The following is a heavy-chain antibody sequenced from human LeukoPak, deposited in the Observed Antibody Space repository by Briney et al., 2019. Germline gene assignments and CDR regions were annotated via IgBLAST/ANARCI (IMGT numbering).Heavy chain of an antibody. CDR3: ARGSLQFLEWLPPFDP. J-gene: IGHJ5*02. V-gene: IGHV4-34*01. D-gene: IGHD3-3*01. CDR2: INHSGST. CDR1: GGSFSGYY. Sequence: PSETLSLTCAVYGGSFSGYYWSWIRQPPGKGLEWIGEINHSGSTNYNPSLKSRVTISVDTSKNQFSLKLSSVTAADTAVYYCARGSLQFLEWLPPFDPWGQGTLVTVSS.